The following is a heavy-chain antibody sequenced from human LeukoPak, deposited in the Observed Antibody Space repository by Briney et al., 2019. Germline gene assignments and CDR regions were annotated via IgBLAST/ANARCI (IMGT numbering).Heavy chain of an antibody. J-gene: IGHJ4*02. D-gene: IGHD6-19*01. CDR3: ARREWLVQGAFDY. CDR1: GYSFTSYW. CDR2: IYPDDSDT. V-gene: IGHV5-51*01. Sequence: GESLKISCKGSGYSFTSYWIGWVRQMPGKGLEWMGIIYPDDSDTRYSPSFQGQVTISADKSISTAYLQWSSLKASDTAMYYCARREWLVQGAFDYWGQGTLVTVSS.